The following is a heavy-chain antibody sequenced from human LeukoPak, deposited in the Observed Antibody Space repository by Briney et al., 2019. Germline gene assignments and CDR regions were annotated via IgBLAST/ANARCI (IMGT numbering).Heavy chain of an antibody. D-gene: IGHD3-22*01. CDR3: ARGYVHYYDSSGYYFDY. CDR2: INHSGST. J-gene: IGHJ4*02. Sequence: SETLSLTCAVYGGSFNGYYWSWIRQPPGKGLEWIGEINHSGSTNYNPSLKSRVTISVDTSKNQFSLKLSSVTAADTAVYYCARGYVHYYDSSGYYFDYWGQGTLVTVSS. V-gene: IGHV4-34*01. CDR1: GGSFNGYY.